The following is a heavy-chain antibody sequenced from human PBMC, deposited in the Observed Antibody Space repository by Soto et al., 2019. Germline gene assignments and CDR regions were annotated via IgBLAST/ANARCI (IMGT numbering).Heavy chain of an antibody. CDR3: VRDEIMITFGGVIDYYYYGMDV. V-gene: IGHV4-61*01. J-gene: IGHJ6*02. D-gene: IGHD3-16*02. CDR1: GGSVSSGSYY. CDR2: IYYSGST. Sequence: SETLSLTCTVSGGSVSSGSYYWSWIRQPPGKGLEWIGYIYYSGSTNYNPSLKSRVTISVDTSKNQFSLKLSSVTAADTAVYYCVRDEIMITFGGVIDYYYYGMDVWGQGTTVTVSS.